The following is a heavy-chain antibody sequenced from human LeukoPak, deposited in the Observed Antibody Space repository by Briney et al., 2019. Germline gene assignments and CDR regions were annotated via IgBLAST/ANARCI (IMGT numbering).Heavy chain of an antibody. D-gene: IGHD3-22*01. CDR1: GFTFGSYA. V-gene: IGHV3-23*01. J-gene: IGHJ4*02. CDR2: ISGRGGST. Sequence: GGSLRLSCAASGFTFGSYAMSGVRQAPGKGLEWVAAISGRGGSTYYADSVKGRLTISRDNSKNTLYLQMNSLRAEDTAVYYCAKDGDYYDSSGYHSYFDYWGQGTLVTVSS. CDR3: AKDGDYYDSSGYHSYFDY.